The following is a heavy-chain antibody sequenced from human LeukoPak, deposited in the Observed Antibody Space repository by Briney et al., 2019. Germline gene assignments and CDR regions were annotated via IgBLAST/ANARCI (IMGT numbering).Heavy chain of an antibody. V-gene: IGHV3-23*01. J-gene: IGHJ4*02. D-gene: IGHD3-22*01. CDR2: ISGSGGST. CDR1: GFSLRTYG. Sequence: PGGSLRLSCAASGFSLRTYGMSWVRQGPGKGLGWVSSISGSGGSTYYAESVKGRFTISRDNSKNTLYLQMNSLRAEDTAVYYCASRYYASNGDVYWGQGTLVTVSS. CDR3: ASRYYASNGDVY.